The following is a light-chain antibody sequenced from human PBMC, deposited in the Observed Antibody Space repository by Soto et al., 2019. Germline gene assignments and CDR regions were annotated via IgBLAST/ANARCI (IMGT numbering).Light chain of an antibody. J-gene: IGKJ1*01. CDR1: QSIKKS. Sequence: DVQMTQTPSSLSASVGDRVTITCRSSQSIKKSLNWYQQKPGKAPKLLIFAASNLQSGVPSRFSGSGSGTDFTLTISSLQAEDFATHYCQQNYITPPWTFGPGSKVDIK. CDR3: QQNYITPPWT. CDR2: AAS. V-gene: IGKV1-39*01.